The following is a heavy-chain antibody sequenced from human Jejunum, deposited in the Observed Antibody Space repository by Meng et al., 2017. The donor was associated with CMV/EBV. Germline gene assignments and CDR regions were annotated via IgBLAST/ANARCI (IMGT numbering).Heavy chain of an antibody. CDR2: NYTGGAT. J-gene: IGHJ4*02. V-gene: IGHV4-4*07. D-gene: IGHD3-10*01. Sequence: QLQQSRPGLLMPSENLPLTCTVAGASISIYYWTWIRPPAGKGLEWIGHNYTGGATNYNPSLKSRVTMSVDTSKTQFFLRLNSVTAADTAVYFCARAAGFRGAKFDYWGQGLLVTVSS. CDR3: ARAAGFRGAKFDY. CDR1: GASISIYY.